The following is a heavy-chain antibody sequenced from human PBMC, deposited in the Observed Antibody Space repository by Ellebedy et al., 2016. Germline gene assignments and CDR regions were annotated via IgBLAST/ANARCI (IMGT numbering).Heavy chain of an antibody. J-gene: IGHJ5*02. Sequence: SETLSLTXTVSGGSISSYYWSWIRQPPGKGLEWIGYIYYSGSTNYNPSLKSRVTMSVDTSKNQFSLKLSSVTAADTAMYYCARAFNFGVGWFDPWGQGTLVTVSS. CDR3: ARAFNFGVGWFDP. CDR1: GGSISSYY. D-gene: IGHD3-3*01. V-gene: IGHV4-59*12. CDR2: IYYSGST.